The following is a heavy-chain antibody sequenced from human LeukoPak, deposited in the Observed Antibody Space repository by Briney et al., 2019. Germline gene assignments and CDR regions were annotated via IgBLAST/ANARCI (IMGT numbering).Heavy chain of an antibody. CDR3: ARGGVRAARMGYYFDY. CDR2: INHSGST. CDR1: GGSFSGYY. V-gene: IGHV4-34*01. D-gene: IGHD6-6*01. Sequence: SETLSLTCAVYGGSFSGYYWSWIRQPPGKGLEWIGEINHSGSTNYNPSLKSRVTISVDTSKNQFSLKLSSVTAADTAVYYCARGGVRAARMGYYFDYWGQGTLVTVSS. J-gene: IGHJ4*02.